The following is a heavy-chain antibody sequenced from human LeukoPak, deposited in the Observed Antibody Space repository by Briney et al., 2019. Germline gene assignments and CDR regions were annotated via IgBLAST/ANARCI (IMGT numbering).Heavy chain of an antibody. J-gene: IGHJ3*02. Sequence: GGSLRLSCAASGFTFNDYWMSWVRQAPGKGLEWVANIKQDGSEKYYVDSVRGRLTISRDNAKNSLYLQMNSLRAEDTALYYCARLLGLRVTTSGLDAFDIWGQGTMVTVSS. CDR2: IKQDGSEK. CDR1: GFTFNDYW. D-gene: IGHD4-17*01. V-gene: IGHV3-7*03. CDR3: ARLLGLRVTTSGLDAFDI.